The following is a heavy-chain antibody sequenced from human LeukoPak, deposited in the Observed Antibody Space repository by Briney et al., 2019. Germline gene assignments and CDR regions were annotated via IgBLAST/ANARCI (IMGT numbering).Heavy chain of an antibody. J-gene: IGHJ4*02. CDR2: IYPSGTT. D-gene: IGHD2-15*01. CDR3: AREEFCNGGGCSFDS. V-gene: IGHV4-4*07. Sequence: PSDTLSLTCSVSGGSLSSYYWSWIRQSAGKGLEWIGRIYPSGTTNYNPSLKSRVTVSLDTSKNHFSLNLSSVTAADTAMYYCAREEFCNGGGCSFDSWGQGALVTVSS. CDR1: GGSLSSYY.